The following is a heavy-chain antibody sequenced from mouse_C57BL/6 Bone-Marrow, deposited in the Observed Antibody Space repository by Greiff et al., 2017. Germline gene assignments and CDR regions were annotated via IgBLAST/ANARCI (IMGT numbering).Heavy chain of an antibody. CDR2: INPYNGGT. Sequence: DVKLQESGPVLVKPGASVKMSCKASGYTFTDYYMNWVKQSHGKSLEWIGVINPYNGGTSYNQKFKGKATLTVDKSSSTAYMELNSLTSEDSAVYYCARWNDYDVFAYWGQGTLVTVSA. CDR3: ARWNDYDVFAY. V-gene: IGHV1-19*01. J-gene: IGHJ3*01. D-gene: IGHD2-4*01. CDR1: GYTFTDYY.